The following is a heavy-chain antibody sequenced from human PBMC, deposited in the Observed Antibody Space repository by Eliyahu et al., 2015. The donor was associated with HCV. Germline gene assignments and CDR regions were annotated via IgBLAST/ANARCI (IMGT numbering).Heavy chain of an antibody. V-gene: IGHV3-23*01. CDR3: AKSDLSSSWYLFDY. J-gene: IGHJ4*02. CDR1: GFXFSSYA. D-gene: IGHD6-13*01. Sequence: EVQLLESGGGLVQXGGSLRLSCAASGFXFSSYAMSWXRQAPGKGLEWVSAISGSGGSTYYADSVKGRFTISRDNSKNTLYLQMNSLRAEDTAVYYCAKSDLSSSWYLFDYWGQGTLVTVSS. CDR2: ISGSGGST.